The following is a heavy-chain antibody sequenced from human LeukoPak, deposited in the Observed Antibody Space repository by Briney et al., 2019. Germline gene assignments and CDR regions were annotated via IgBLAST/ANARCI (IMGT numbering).Heavy chain of an antibody. CDR3: ARGPYSYDSSGAFDI. V-gene: IGHV4-39*07. J-gene: IGHJ3*02. D-gene: IGHD3-22*01. Sequence: SETLSLTCTVSGGSISNSYYYWGWIRQPPGKGLEWIGSLHYSGSTYYNPSLKSRVTISVDTSKNQFSLKLSSVTAADTAVYFRARGPYSYDSSGAFDIWGQGTMVTVSS. CDR2: LHYSGST. CDR1: GGSISNSYYY.